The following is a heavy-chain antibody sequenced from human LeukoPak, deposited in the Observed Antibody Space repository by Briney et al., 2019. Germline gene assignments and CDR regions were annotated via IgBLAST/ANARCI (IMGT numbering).Heavy chain of an antibody. V-gene: IGHV3-48*01. CDR3: AKAPGYYGSGSYNHY. D-gene: IGHD3-10*01. CDR1: RFTFSIYN. CDR2: ISDSSTTI. Sequence: GGSLRLSCAASRFTFSIYNVHWVRQATGRGLEWVSYISDSSTTIYYADSVKGRFTISRDNSKNTLYLQMNSLRAEDTAVYYCAKAPGYYGSGSYNHYWGQGTLVTVSS. J-gene: IGHJ4*02.